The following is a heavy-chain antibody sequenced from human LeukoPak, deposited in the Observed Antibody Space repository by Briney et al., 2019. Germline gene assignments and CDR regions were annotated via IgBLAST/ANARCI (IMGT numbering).Heavy chain of an antibody. CDR3: AKGGKWDVTPFDY. CDR2: ISDSGGRT. J-gene: IGHJ4*02. D-gene: IGHD1-26*01. Sequence: GGYLRLSGAVSGLTFSNYAMSWVRQAPGKGLEWVSAISDSGGRTYYADSVKGRFTISRDNSKNTLYLQVNSLRAEDTAVYYCAKGGKWDVTPFDYWGQGTLVTVSS. CDR1: GLTFSNYA. V-gene: IGHV3-23*01.